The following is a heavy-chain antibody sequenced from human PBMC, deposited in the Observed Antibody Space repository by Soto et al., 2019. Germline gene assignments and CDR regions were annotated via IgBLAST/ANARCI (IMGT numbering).Heavy chain of an antibody. D-gene: IGHD7-27*01. CDR3: AHSLIPNWGSRGAFDY. CDR1: GFSLSTSGVG. V-gene: IGHV2-5*02. J-gene: IGHJ4*02. Sequence: QITLKESGPTLVKPTQTLTLTCTFSGFSLSTSGVGVGWIRQPPGKALEWFALIYWDDDKRYSPSLKSRLTTTKDTSKSQVVLTMTNMDPVDTATYYCAHSLIPNWGSRGAFDYWGQGTLVTVSS. CDR2: IYWDDDK.